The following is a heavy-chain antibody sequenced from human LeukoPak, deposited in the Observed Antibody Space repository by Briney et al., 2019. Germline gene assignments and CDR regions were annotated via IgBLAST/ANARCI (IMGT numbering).Heavy chain of an antibody. V-gene: IGHV3-53*01. D-gene: IGHD2-15*01. CDR2: IYSGGST. CDR1: GFTVSSNY. J-gene: IGHJ4*02. CDR3: ASGTPTYCSGGSCSTGGVDY. Sequence: GGSLRLSCAASGFTVSSNYMSWVRQAPGKGLEWVSVIYSGGSTYYADSVKGRFTISRHNSKNTLYLQVNGLRAEDTAVYYCASGTPTYCSGGSCSTGGVDYWGQGTLVTVSS.